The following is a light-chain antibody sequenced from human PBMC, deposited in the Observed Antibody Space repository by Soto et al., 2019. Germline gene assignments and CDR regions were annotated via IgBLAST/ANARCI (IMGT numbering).Light chain of an antibody. CDR1: SSNIGTDT. V-gene: IGLV1-44*01. CDR2: SNN. CDR3: AAWDDSLKGYV. Sequence: QLVLTQPPSASGTPGQRVTISCSGSSSNIGTDTVNWYQHLPGTAPKLLIYSNNQRPSGVPDRFSGSKSGTSASLAISGLQSEDEADYYCAAWDDSLKGYVFGTGTKLTVL. J-gene: IGLJ1*01.